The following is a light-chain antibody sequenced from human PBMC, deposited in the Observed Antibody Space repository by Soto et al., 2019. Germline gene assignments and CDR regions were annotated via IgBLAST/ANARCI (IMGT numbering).Light chain of an antibody. J-gene: IGKJ2*01. V-gene: IGKV3-15*01. CDR2: GAS. Sequence: EIVMTQSPATLSVSPGERATLSCRASQSVSSNLAWYQQKPGQAPRLLIYGASTRDTGIPASFSGSGSGTDFPLTISSLQSEDYAVYYCQQYNNWPHTFGQGTKLEIK. CDR1: QSVSSN. CDR3: QQYNNWPHT.